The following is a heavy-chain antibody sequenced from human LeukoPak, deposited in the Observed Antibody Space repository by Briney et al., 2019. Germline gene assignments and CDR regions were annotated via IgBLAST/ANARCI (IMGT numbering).Heavy chain of an antibody. D-gene: IGHD3-3*02. CDR3: AKRPIRINWFDP. CDR2: INHSGST. V-gene: IGHV4-34*01. Sequence: SETLSLTCAVYGGSFSGYYWSWIRQPPGKGLEWIGEINHSGSTNYNPSLKSRVTISVDTSKNQFSLKLSSVTAADTAVYYCAKRPIRINWFDPWDQGTLVTVSS. CDR1: GGSFSGYY. J-gene: IGHJ5*02.